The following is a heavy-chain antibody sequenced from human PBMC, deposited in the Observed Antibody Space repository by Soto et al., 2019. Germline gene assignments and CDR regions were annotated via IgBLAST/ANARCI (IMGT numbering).Heavy chain of an antibody. J-gene: IGHJ2*01. CDR2: ISSSSSTI. Sequence: GGSLRLSCAASGYTFSSYSMNWVRQAPGKGLEWVSYISSSSSTIYYADSVKGRFTISRDNAKNSLYLQMNSLRAEDTAVYYCARDGSFDTVTRYFDLWGRGTLVTVSS. CDR1: GYTFSSYS. CDR3: ARDGSFDTVTRYFDL. D-gene: IGHD4-17*01. V-gene: IGHV3-48*01.